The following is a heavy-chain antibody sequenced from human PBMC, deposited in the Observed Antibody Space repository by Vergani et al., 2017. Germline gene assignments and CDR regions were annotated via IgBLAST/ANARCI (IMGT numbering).Heavy chain of an antibody. D-gene: IGHD6-25*01. J-gene: IGHJ4*02. CDR2: VYHSGST. CDR3: AKNSSGGFFDN. Sequence: QVHLQESGPGLVKPSETLSLTCSVSGDSINPADYWGWIRKPPGKGLEWIGSVYHSGSTSYNPSLQSRVTISVDTSKNQFSLNLNSMTAADTAIYYCAKNSSGGFFDNWGQGALVTVSS. V-gene: IGHV4-38-2*02. CDR1: GDSINPADY.